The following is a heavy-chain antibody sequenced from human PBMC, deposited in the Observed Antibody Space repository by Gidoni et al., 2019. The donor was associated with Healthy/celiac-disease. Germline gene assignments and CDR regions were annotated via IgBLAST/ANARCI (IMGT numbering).Heavy chain of an antibody. CDR1: GGSFSGYY. V-gene: IGHV4-34*01. J-gene: IGHJ4*02. Sequence: QVQLQQWGAGLLKPSETLSLTCAVYGGSFSGYYWSWIRQPPGKGLEWIGEINHSGSTNYNPPLRCRFTISVATSKTHFSLTLSSVTAADPAVYSCARVAPRDSGSKPDRFDYWGQGPLVTVSS. D-gene: IGHD1-26*01. CDR2: INHSGST. CDR3: ARVAPRDSGSKPDRFDY.